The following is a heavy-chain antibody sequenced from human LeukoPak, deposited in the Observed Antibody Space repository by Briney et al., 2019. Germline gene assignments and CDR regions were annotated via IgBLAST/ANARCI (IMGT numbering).Heavy chain of an antibody. D-gene: IGHD2-15*01. CDR2: ISTDGYTT. Sequence: PGGSLRLSCAASGLAFSAYKMHWVRHAPRKGLVWVSRISTDGYTTDYADFVQGRFTASRDNIKNTWSLEMNSLRAEDTAVYYCVVGGSPGYWGQGTLVTVSS. CDR3: VVGGSPGY. V-gene: IGHV3-74*01. J-gene: IGHJ4*02. CDR1: GLAFSAYK.